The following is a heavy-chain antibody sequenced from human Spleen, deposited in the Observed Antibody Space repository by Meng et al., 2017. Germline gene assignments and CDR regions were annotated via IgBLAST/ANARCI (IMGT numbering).Heavy chain of an antibody. J-gene: IGHJ4*02. Sequence: QPQLQESGAGLVKPSEALSRACMVYGGSISMSGYYWGWIRQPPGKGLEWIGSIGHSGITYYTPSLKSRVTVSIDTSKSQFSLEVTSVTAADTAVYYCARQRYRGVIGYWGQGALVTVSS. CDR1: GGSISMSGYY. CDR3: ARQRYRGVIGY. V-gene: IGHV4-39*01. CDR2: IGHSGIT. D-gene: IGHD3-10*01.